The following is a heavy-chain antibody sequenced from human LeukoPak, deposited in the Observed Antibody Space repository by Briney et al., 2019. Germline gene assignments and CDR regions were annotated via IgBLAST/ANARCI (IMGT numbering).Heavy chain of an antibody. CDR2: IIPIFGTA. CDR1: GGTFSSYA. D-gene: IGHD3-16*01. J-gene: IGHJ3*02. V-gene: IGHV1-69*06. Sequence: ASVKVSCKASGGTFSSYAISWVRQAPGQGLEWMGGIIPIFGTANYAQKFQGRVTITADKSTSTAYMELSSLRSEDTAVYYCARDISTYGHTGFGGKGAFDIWGQGTMVTVSS. CDR3: ARDISTYGHTGFGGKGAFDI.